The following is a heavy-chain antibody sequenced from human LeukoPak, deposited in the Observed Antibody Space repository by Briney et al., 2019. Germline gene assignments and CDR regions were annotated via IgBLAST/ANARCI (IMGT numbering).Heavy chain of an antibody. D-gene: IGHD3-22*01. J-gene: IGHJ3*02. Sequence: ASVKVSCKASGYTFTGYYMHWVRQAPGQGLEWMGRINPNSGGTNYAQKFQGRVTMTRDTSISTAYMELSGLRSDDTAVYYCARMYYYDSSGYYYDAFDIWGQGTMVTVSS. CDR2: INPNSGGT. CDR1: GYTFTGYY. V-gene: IGHV1-2*06. CDR3: ARMYYYDSSGYYYDAFDI.